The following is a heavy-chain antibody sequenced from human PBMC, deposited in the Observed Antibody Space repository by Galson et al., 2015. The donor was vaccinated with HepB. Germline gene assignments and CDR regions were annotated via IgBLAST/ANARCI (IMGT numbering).Heavy chain of an antibody. CDR1: GDSMSGYY. Sequence: QVQLQESGPRLVKPSETLSLTCTVAGDSMSGYYWTWIRQPPGKGLEWIGYMYYNGDTNYNPSLRSRVTISIDTSKNQFSLRLTSVTAADTAVYYCARGSSWYRELLWGQGTLVTVSS. CDR2: MYYNGDT. V-gene: IGHV4-59*01. J-gene: IGHJ4*02. CDR3: ARGSSWYRELL. D-gene: IGHD3-10*01.